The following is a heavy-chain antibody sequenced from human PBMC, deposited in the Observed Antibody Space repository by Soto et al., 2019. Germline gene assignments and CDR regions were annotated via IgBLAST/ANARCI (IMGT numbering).Heavy chain of an antibody. CDR1: GYSFTKYG. CDR2: INPGNGDT. D-gene: IGHD2-2*01. Sequence: QVQLVQSGTEVKKPGASVKVSCKTSGYSFTKYGLHWVRQAPGQRLEWMGWINPGNGDTKYSQKFQGRVTITRDTCATTAYMELSSLRAEDSAVFYCARTDCSSTSCYNYYYYGMDVWGQGTTVTVSS. V-gene: IGHV1-3*01. CDR3: ARTDCSSTSCYNYYYYGMDV. J-gene: IGHJ6*02.